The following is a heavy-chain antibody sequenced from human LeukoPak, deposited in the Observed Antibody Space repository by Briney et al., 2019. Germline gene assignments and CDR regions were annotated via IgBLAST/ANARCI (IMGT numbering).Heavy chain of an antibody. CDR2: ISGSGGST. Sequence: GGSLRLSCAASGFTFSSYEMNWVRQAPGKGLEWVSGISGSGGSTYYAGSVKGRFTISRDSSKNTLYLQMNSLRAEDTAVYYCAKGRGQGFDYWGQGTLVTVSS. CDR1: GFTFSSYE. CDR3: AKGRGQGFDY. V-gene: IGHV3-23*01. D-gene: IGHD1-26*01. J-gene: IGHJ4*02.